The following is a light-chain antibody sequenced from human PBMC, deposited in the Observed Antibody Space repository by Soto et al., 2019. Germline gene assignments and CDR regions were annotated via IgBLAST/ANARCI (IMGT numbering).Light chain of an antibody. CDR1: TRAVTSGHY. V-gene: IGLV7-46*01. CDR3: LLSYSGARSYVV. CDR2: DTS. Sequence: QAVVTQEPSLTVSPGGTVTLTCGSSTRAVTSGHYPYWFQQKPGQAPRTLIYDTSNKHSWTPARFSGSLLGGKAALTLSGAQPEDEAEYYCLLSYSGARSYVVFGGGTQLTVL. J-gene: IGLJ2*01.